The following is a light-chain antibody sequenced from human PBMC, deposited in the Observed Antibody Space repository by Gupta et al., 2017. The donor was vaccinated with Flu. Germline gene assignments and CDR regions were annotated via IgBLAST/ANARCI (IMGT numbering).Light chain of an antibody. CDR1: QSVSSN. J-gene: IGKJ1*01. Sequence: EIVMTQSPGTLSVSPGERAILSCRASQSVSSNLAWYQHKPGQAPRLLIYGASTRATGIPARFSGSGSGTEFTLTISSLQSEDFAVYFCQQYNNWWTFGQGTKVEIK. CDR2: GAS. CDR3: QQYNNWWT. V-gene: IGKV3-15*01.